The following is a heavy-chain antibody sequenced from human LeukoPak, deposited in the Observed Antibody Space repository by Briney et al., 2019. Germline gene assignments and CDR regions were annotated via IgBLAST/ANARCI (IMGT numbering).Heavy chain of an antibody. V-gene: IGHV1-46*01. Sequence: ASVKASCKASGYTFTSYYMHWVRQAPGQGLEWMGIINPSGGSTSYAQKFQGRVTMTRDTSTSTVYMELSSLRSEDTAVYYCARDRPFYYYGMDVWGQGTTVTVSS. CDR3: ARDRPFYYYGMDV. CDR1: GYTFTSYY. CDR2: INPSGGST. J-gene: IGHJ6*02.